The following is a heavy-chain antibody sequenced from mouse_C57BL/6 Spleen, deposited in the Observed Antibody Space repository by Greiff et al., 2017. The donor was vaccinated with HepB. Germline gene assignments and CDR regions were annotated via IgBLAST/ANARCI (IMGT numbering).Heavy chain of an antibody. CDR3: ARGGWFAY. CDR1: GFTFSSYA. CDR2: ISDGGSYT. J-gene: IGHJ3*01. V-gene: IGHV5-4*01. Sequence: DVHLVESGGGLVKPGGSLKLSCAASGFTFSSYAMSWVRQTPEKRLEWVATISDGGSYTYYPDNVKGRFTISRDNAKNNLYLQMSHLKSEDTAMYYCARGGWFAYWGQGTLVTVSA.